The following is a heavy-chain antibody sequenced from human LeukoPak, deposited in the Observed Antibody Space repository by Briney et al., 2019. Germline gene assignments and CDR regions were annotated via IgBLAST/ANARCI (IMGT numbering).Heavy chain of an antibody. CDR2: IYSGGST. Sequence: PGGSLRLSCAASGFTVSSNYMSWVRQAPGKGLEWVSVIYSGGSTYYADSVKGRFTISRDNSKNTLYLQMNSLRAEDTAVYYCASSNLGPNWLDPWGQGTLVTVSS. CDR1: GFTVSSNY. CDR3: ASSNLGPNWLDP. J-gene: IGHJ5*02. D-gene: IGHD7-27*01. V-gene: IGHV3-53*01.